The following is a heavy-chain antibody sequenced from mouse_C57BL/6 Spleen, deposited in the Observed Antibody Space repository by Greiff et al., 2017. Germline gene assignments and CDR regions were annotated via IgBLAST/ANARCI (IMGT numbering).Heavy chain of an antibody. CDR3: ARASQLKGYFDV. CDR1: GYSITSGYD. Sequence: EVKLVESGPGMVKPSQSLSLTCTVTGYSITSGYDWHWIRHFPGNKLEWMGYISYSGSTNYNPSLKSRISITHDTSKNHFFLKLNSVTTEDTATYYCARASQLKGYFDVWGTGTTVTVSS. J-gene: IGHJ1*03. D-gene: IGHD1-3*01. V-gene: IGHV3-1*01. CDR2: ISYSGST.